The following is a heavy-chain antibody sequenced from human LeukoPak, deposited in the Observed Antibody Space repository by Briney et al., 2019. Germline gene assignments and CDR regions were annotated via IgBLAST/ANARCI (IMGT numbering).Heavy chain of an antibody. J-gene: IGHJ4*02. Sequence: QTGGSLRLSCAASGFIFSSYAMNWVRQAPGKGLEWISYISSSSLTVYYADSVKGRFTISRDNAKNSLYLQMHSLRADDTAVYYCARDPEDYFDCWGQGTLVTVSS. CDR1: GFIFSSYA. V-gene: IGHV3-48*01. CDR3: ARDPEDYFDC. CDR2: ISSSSLTV.